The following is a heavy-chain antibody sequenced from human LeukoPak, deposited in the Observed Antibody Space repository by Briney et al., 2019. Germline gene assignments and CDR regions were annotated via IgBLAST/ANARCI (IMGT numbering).Heavy chain of an antibody. V-gene: IGHV4-39*02. CDR1: GGSISSSSYY. CDR3: AREVLGEHRGVIYHAFDI. CDR2: IYYSGST. D-gene: IGHD3-10*01. J-gene: IGHJ3*02. Sequence: SETLSLTCTVSGGSISSSSYYWGWIRQPPGKGLEWIGSIYYSGSTYYNPSLKSRVTISVDTSKNQFSLKLSSVTAADTAVYYCAREVLGEHRGVIYHAFDIWGQGTMVTVSS.